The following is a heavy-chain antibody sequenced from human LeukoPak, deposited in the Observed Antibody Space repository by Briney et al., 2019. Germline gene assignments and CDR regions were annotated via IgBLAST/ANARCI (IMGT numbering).Heavy chain of an antibody. V-gene: IGHV3-30*03. Sequence: GRSLRLSCAASGFTFSSHDMHWVRQAPGKGLEWVAIISYDGGKKDYADSVKGRFTISRDNSKNTLYLQMNSLRAEDTAVYYCARSPTVVTPFDYWGQGTLVTVSS. J-gene: IGHJ4*02. D-gene: IGHD4-23*01. CDR1: GFTFSSHD. CDR3: ARSPTVVTPFDY. CDR2: ISYDGGKK.